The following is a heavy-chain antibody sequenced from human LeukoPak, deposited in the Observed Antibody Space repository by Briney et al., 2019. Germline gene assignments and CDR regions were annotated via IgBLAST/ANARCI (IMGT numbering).Heavy chain of an antibody. D-gene: IGHD3-16*01. CDR2: IYPGDSDT. Sequence: HGESLKISCKGSGYSFTSYWIGWVRQMPGKGLEWMGTIYPGDSDTRYSPSFQGQVTISADKSISTAYLQWSSLKASDTAMYYCARALYYDYVWGSSRMSYYYYMDVWGKGTTVTVSS. CDR1: GYSFTSYW. V-gene: IGHV5-51*01. CDR3: ARALYYDYVWGSSRMSYYYYMDV. J-gene: IGHJ6*03.